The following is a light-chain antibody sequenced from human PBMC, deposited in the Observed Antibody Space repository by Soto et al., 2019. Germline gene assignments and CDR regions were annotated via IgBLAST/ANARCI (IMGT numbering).Light chain of an antibody. J-gene: IGLJ2*01. Sequence: QSALTQPPSASGSPGQSVTISCTGTSYDVGGYNFVSWYQQHPGKAPKLMIYEVTKRPSGVPDRFSGSKSGNTASLTVSGLQAEDEAEDYCCSFAGSNNVVFGGGTKLTVL. CDR3: CSFAGSNNVV. V-gene: IGLV2-8*01. CDR1: SYDVGGYNF. CDR2: EVT.